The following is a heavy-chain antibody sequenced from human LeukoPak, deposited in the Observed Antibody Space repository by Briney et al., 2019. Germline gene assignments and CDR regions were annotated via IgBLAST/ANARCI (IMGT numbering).Heavy chain of an antibody. CDR1: GFTFSNYG. V-gene: IGHV3-30*03. J-gene: IGHJ4*02. Sequence: GGFLRLSCAASGFTFSNYGMHWARQAPGKGLEWVAVISFDGSNKYYADSVKGRFTISRDSAKNTLYLQMNSLRAADTALYYYARGSGYSYAFTGRERTKSRLDYWGQGTLVTVSS. CDR2: ISFDGSNK. D-gene: IGHD5-18*01. CDR3: ARGSGYSYAFTGRERTKSRLDY.